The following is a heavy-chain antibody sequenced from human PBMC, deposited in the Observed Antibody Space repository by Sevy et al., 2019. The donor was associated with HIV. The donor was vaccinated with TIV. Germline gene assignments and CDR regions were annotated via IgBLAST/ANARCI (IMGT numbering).Heavy chain of an antibody. CDR1: GFTFSSYS. J-gene: IGHJ4*02. CDR2: ISSSSSYI. CDR3: ARGRGGYSGYDYFDY. D-gene: IGHD5-12*01. V-gene: IGHV3-21*01. Sequence: GGSLRLSCAASGFTFSSYSMNWVRQAPGKGLEWVSSISSSSSYIYYADSVKGRLTISRDNAKNSLYLQMNSLRAEDTAVYYCARGRGGYSGYDYFDYWGQGTLVTVSS.